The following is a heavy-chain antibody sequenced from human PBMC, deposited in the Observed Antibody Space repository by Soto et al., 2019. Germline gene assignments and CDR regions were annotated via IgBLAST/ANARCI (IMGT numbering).Heavy chain of an antibody. CDR1: GFTFSSYG. V-gene: IGHV3-30*18. Sequence: GESLKISCAASGFTFSSYGMHWVRQAPGKGLEWVAVISYDGSNKYYADSVKGRFTISRDNSKNTLYLQMNSLRAEDTAVYYCAKSEFVGNDAFDIWGQGTMVTVSS. CDR3: AKSEFVGNDAFDI. D-gene: IGHD3-10*01. J-gene: IGHJ3*02. CDR2: ISYDGSNK.